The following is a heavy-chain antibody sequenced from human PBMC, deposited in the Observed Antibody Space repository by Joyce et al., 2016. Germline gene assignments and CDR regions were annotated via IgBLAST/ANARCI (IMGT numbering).Heavy chain of an antibody. Sequence: QITLKESGPTLVKPTQTLTLTCAFSGFSLSTRGVGVGWILQPPGKALEWLALIYWDDDKRYSPSLKSSLTITKDTSRNQVVLTMTNMDPVDTATYYCAHRPNSGYDPSAFDFWGQGTLVTVSS. D-gene: IGHD5-12*01. CDR1: GFSLSTRGVG. J-gene: IGHJ4*02. CDR2: IYWDDDK. V-gene: IGHV2-5*02. CDR3: AHRPNSGYDPSAFDF.